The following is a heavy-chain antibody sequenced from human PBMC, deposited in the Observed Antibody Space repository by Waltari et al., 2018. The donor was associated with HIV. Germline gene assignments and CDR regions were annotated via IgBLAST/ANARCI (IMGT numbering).Heavy chain of an antibody. V-gene: IGHV3-20*04. D-gene: IGHD3-10*01. Sequence: EVQLVESGGGVVRPGGSLRLSCVASGFNFDDYGMSWVRQAPGKGLEWVSGINWYGGSTGYADSGKSRFSISRDNGKNSLYLQMNSLRGEDTALYYCARDYGSGSYYNYWGQGTLVTVSS. J-gene: IGHJ4*02. CDR2: INWYGGST. CDR1: GFNFDDYG. CDR3: ARDYGSGSYYNY.